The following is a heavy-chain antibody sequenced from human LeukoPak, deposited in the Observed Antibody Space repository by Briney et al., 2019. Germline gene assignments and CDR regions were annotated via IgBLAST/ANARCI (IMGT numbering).Heavy chain of an antibody. D-gene: IGHD6-13*01. V-gene: IGHV2-5*02. Sequence: ESGPTLVNPTQPLTLTFTFSGFSLSISRVGVGWIRQPPVKALEWLALIYWDDDKRYSPSLKSRLTITKDTSKNQVVLTMTNMDPVDTATYYCAHYSPIVADGTFFDIWGQGTMVTVSS. J-gene: IGHJ3*02. CDR2: IYWDDDK. CDR1: GFSLSISRVG. CDR3: AHYSPIVADGTFFDI.